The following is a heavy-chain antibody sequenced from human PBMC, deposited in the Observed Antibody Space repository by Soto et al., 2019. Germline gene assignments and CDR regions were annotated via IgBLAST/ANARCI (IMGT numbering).Heavy chain of an antibody. D-gene: IGHD3-10*01. Sequence: QVQLVESGGGVVQPGRSLRLSCAASGFTFNSYAVHWVGQPPGKGREWVEVISYDGSHQYYADSVKGRFTISRDSSKNTVYLQMNSLRAEDKAVYYCVRDKLGGSGSYTFDYWGQGTLVTVSS. CDR3: VRDKLGGSGSYTFDY. V-gene: IGHV3-30-3*01. CDR2: ISYDGSHQ. CDR1: GFTFNSYA. J-gene: IGHJ4*02.